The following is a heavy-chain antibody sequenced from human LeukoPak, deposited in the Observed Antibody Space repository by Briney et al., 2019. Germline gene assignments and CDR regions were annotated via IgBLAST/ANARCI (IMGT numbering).Heavy chain of an antibody. J-gene: IGHJ6*02. Sequence: PGRSLRLSCAASGFTFSSYGMHWVRQAPGKGLEWVAVIWYDGSNKYYADSVKGRFTISRDNSKNTLYLQMNNLRAEDTAVYYCARDRMTTNYYYGMDVWGQGTTVTASS. CDR3: ARDRMTTNYYYGMDV. CDR1: GFTFSSYG. D-gene: IGHD4-17*01. V-gene: IGHV3-33*01. CDR2: IWYDGSNK.